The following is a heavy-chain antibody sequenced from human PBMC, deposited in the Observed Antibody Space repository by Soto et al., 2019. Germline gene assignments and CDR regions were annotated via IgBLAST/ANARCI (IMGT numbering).Heavy chain of an antibody. CDR2: VSFDGSNK. J-gene: IGHJ6*02. V-gene: IGHV3-30-3*01. Sequence: QMQLVESGGGVVQPGGSLRLSCAASGFTFNYYPMHWVRQAPGKGLEWVAVVSFDGSNKYYADSLKGRFTISKDNYKNTLYMQMNRLRREDTAVYYCARLPGPLVAVLYIYPLDGREAMSDVDVWGPGTTVTVSS. D-gene: IGHD6-19*01. CDR3: ARLPGPLVAVLYIYPLDGREAMSDVDV. CDR1: GFTFNYYP.